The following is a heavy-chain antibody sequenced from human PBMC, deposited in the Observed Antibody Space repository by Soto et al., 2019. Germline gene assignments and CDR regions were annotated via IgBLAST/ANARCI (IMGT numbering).Heavy chain of an antibody. CDR3: ARGSGYGDYSFDY. V-gene: IGHV4-34*01. D-gene: IGHD4-17*01. CDR2: INHSGST. Sequence: QVQLQQWGAGLLKPSETLSLTCAVYGGSFSGYYWSWIRQPPGKGLEWIGEINHSGSTNYNPSLKSRVTISVDTSKNQFSLKLSSVTAADTAVYYCARGSGYGDYSFDYWGQGTLVTVSS. J-gene: IGHJ4*02. CDR1: GGSFSGYY.